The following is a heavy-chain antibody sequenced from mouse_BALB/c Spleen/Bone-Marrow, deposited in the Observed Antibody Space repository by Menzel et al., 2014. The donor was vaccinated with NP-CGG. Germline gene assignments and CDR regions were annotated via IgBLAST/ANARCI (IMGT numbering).Heavy chain of an antibody. J-gene: IGHJ4*01. CDR3: ARSGKVRNAMDY. V-gene: IGHV1S137*01. CDR1: SYTFTDHA. Sequence: VQLQESGAKLVRPGVSVKISCKGSSYTFTDHAMHWVKRSHAKSLEWIGLISGYYGDAIYNQKFKGKATMTVDKSSSTAYMELARLTSEDSAIYYCARSGKVRNAMDYWGQGTSVTVSS. D-gene: IGHD2-14*01. CDR2: ISGYYGDA.